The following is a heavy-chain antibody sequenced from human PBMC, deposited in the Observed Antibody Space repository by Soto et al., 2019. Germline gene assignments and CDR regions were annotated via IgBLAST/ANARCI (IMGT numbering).Heavy chain of an antibody. CDR1: GFTFSSYA. D-gene: IGHD1-1*01. CDR3: ARDRNHYGMDV. V-gene: IGHV3-30-3*01. CDR2: ISYDGSNK. Sequence: QVQLVESGGGVVQPGRSLRLSCAASGFTFSSYAMHWVRQAPGKGLEWVAVISYDGSNKYYADSVKGRFTISRDNSKNTLYLQMNSLRAEDTAEYYCARDRNHYGMDVWGQGTTVTVSS. J-gene: IGHJ6*02.